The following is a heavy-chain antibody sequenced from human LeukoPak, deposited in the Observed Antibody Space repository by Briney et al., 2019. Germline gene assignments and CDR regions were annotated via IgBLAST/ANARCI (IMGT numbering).Heavy chain of an antibody. J-gene: IGHJ4*02. V-gene: IGHV4-59*01. CDR2: IYYSGST. D-gene: IGHD6-13*01. Sequence: SETLSLTCTVSGGSISSYYWSWIRQPPGKGLEWIGYIYYSGSTNCNPSLKSRVTISVDTSKNQFSLKLSSVTAADTAVYYCARWGDSSSWPEYYFDYWGQGTLVTVSS. CDR1: GGSISSYY. CDR3: ARWGDSSSWPEYYFDY.